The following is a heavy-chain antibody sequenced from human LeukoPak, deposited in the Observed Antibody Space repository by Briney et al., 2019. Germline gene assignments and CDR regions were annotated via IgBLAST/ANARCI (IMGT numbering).Heavy chain of an antibody. D-gene: IGHD2-2*02. Sequence: SETLSLTCTVSGGSISSSSYYWGWIRQPPGKGLEWIVSIYYSGSTYYNPSLKSRVTISVDTSKNQFSLKLSSVTAADTAVYYCARGVGYCSSTSCYTLYYYYYYMDVWGKGTTVTVSS. CDR2: IYYSGST. CDR1: GGSISSSSYY. V-gene: IGHV4-39*07. CDR3: ARGVGYCSSTSCYTLYYYYYYMDV. J-gene: IGHJ6*03.